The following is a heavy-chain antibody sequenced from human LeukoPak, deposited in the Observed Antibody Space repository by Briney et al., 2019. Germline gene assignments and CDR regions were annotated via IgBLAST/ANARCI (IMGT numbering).Heavy chain of an antibody. D-gene: IGHD5-12*01. V-gene: IGHV3-21*01. CDR1: GFTFSSYS. CDR3: ARDRGSGYDRFDY. CDR2: ISSSSSYI. Sequence: GGSLRLSCAASGFTFSSYSMNWVRQAPGKGLEWVSSISSSSSYIYYGDSVKGRFTISRDNAKNSLYLQMNSLRAEDTAVYYCARDRGSGYDRFDYWGQGTLVTVSS. J-gene: IGHJ4*02.